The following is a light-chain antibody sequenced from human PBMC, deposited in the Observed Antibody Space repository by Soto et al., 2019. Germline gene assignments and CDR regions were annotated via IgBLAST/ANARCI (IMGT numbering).Light chain of an antibody. CDR1: QSISNW. CDR2: KAS. V-gene: IGKV1-5*03. Sequence: DIQMTQSPSTVSASVGDTVTITCRASQSISNWLAWYQQRPGKAPNLLIYKASSLEGGVPSRFSGSGSGTDFTLTISSLQPDDFATYYCQQYNTYPWTFGQGTRVE. J-gene: IGKJ1*01. CDR3: QQYNTYPWT.